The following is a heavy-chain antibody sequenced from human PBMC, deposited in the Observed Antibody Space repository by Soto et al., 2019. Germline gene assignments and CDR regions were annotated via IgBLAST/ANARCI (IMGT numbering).Heavy chain of an antibody. D-gene: IGHD1-20*01. Sequence: ASVKVSCKASGYTFTSYAMHWVRQAPGQRLGWMGWINAGNGNTKYSQKFQGRVTITRDTSASTAYMELSSLRSEDTAVYYCARDRGVRITGTAGYWGQGTLVTVSS. CDR3: ARDRGVRITGTAGY. V-gene: IGHV1-3*01. J-gene: IGHJ4*02. CDR1: GYTFTSYA. CDR2: INAGNGNT.